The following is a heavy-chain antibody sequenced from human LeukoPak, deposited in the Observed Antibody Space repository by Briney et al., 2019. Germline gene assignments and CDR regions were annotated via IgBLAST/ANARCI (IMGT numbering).Heavy chain of an antibody. CDR1: GITFTSYA. Sequence: GGSLRLSCAASGITFTSYAMSWVRQAPGQGLEWVSAISGSGDSTYYADSVKGRFTISRDNSKNTLYLQMNSLRAEDTAVYYCATGELLYYLDYWGQGSLVIVSS. V-gene: IGHV3-23*01. J-gene: IGHJ4*02. CDR3: ATGELLYYLDY. CDR2: ISGSGDST. D-gene: IGHD3-10*01.